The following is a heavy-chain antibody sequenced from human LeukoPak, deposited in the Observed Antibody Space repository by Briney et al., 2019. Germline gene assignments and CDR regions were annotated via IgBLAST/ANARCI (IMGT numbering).Heavy chain of an antibody. D-gene: IGHD1-1*01. CDR2: LRADGGEI. J-gene: IGHJ4*02. V-gene: IGHV3-7*01. CDR3: ARDGNDWNDFDY. CDR1: GSPFSTYA. Sequence: PGGPLRPSCPPSGSPFSTYALTGVPRVQGKGREWVANLRADGGEIYYVDSVKGRFAISRDNAKNSLYLQMDSLRVEDTAVYYCARDGNDWNDFDYWGQGTLVTVSS.